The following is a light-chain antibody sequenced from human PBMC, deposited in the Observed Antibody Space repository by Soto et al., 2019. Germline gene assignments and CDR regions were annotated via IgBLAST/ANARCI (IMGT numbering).Light chain of an antibody. CDR2: SAS. V-gene: IGKV3-20*01. J-gene: IGKJ1*01. CDR3: QQCGRPQA. Sequence: GEMGTLSCRASQNLGALYLAWFHHKSGEAPRLLIYSASRRATGIRARFTVSVSGTVFTLAISRRAPEDFAVYIGQQCGRPQAVGQGTKVDIK. CDR1: QNLGALY.